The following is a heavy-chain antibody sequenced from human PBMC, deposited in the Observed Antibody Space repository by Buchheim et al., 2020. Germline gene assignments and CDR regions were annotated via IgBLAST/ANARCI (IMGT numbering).Heavy chain of an antibody. V-gene: IGHV4-59*01. D-gene: IGHD3-22*01. Sequence: QVQLQESGPGLVKPSETLSLTCTVSGGSISSYYWSWIRQPPGKGLEWIGYIYYSGSTNYNPSLKSRVTISVDTSKNQFSLRLSSVTAADTAVYYCARLGRSGYLDYWGQGTL. CDR1: GGSISSYY. CDR2: IYYSGST. J-gene: IGHJ4*02. CDR3: ARLGRSGYLDY.